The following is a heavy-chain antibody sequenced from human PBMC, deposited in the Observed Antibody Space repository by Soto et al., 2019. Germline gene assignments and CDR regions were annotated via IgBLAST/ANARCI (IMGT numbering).Heavy chain of an antibody. CDR2: LYSGGST. CDR1: GFTVSSNY. Sequence: PGGSLRLSCAASGFTVSSNYMNWVRQAPGKGLEWVSILYSGGSTYYADSVKGRFTISRDNSKNTLYLEMNSLRAEDTAVYYCARGSERAYFDYWGQGILVTVSS. D-gene: IGHD1-1*01. J-gene: IGHJ4*02. V-gene: IGHV3-53*01. CDR3: ARGSERAYFDY.